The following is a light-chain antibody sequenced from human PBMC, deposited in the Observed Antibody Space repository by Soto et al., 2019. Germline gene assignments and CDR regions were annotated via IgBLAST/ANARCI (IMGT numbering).Light chain of an antibody. J-gene: IGKJ1*01. V-gene: IGKV1-5*01. CDR2: DAS. Sequence: DIQMTQSPSTLPASVGDRVTITCRASQTISSWVAWYQQKPGKAPDLLIYDASRLAGGVPSRFIGSESGTEFTLTIGSLEPDDFATYFCQQYYNYSTFGQGTKVEVK. CDR1: QTISSW. CDR3: QQYYNYST.